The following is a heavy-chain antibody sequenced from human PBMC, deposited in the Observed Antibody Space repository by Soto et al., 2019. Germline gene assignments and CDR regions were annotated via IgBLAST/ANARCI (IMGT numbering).Heavy chain of an antibody. V-gene: IGHV3-23*01. Sequence: GGSQILSSAASGFTFGNYSMILVRQAQGKGLEWVSAISGSGGSTYYADSVKGRFTISRDNSKNTLYLQMNSLRAEDTAVYYCAKKVHMGMIVVPWGQGTLVTGSS. D-gene: IGHD3-22*01. CDR2: ISGSGGST. CDR3: AKKVHMGMIVVP. J-gene: IGHJ5*02. CDR1: GFTFGNYS.